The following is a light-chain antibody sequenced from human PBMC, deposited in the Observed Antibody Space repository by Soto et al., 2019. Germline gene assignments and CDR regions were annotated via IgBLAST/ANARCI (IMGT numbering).Light chain of an antibody. Sequence: DIQMTQSPSSLSASVGGRVTITCRVSQSIDSYLNWYQQRPGTAPNLLIFATSTLQSGVPSRFSGSGSGTNFTLTISSLQPEDLATYYCQQTYSTPPLTFGQGTMVDVK. CDR2: ATS. CDR1: QSIDSY. CDR3: QQTYSTPPLT. J-gene: IGKJ1*01. V-gene: IGKV1-39*01.